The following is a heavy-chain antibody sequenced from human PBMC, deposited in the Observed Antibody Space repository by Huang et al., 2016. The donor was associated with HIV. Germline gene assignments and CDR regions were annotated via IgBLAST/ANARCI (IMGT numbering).Heavy chain of an antibody. J-gene: IGHJ6*02. CDR2: INPSVGTE. D-gene: IGHD6-6*01. V-gene: IGHV1-69*18. CDR1: GGTFSTYA. Sequence: QVQLVQSGAEVKKPGSSVKVSCKASGGTFSTYAISWVRQAPGQGLEWKGRINPSVGTENYARKYQGTVTITADELTSTAYMELSSLRSEDTALYYCARGRTRSSLYDSYYGLDVWGQGTTVTVSS. CDR3: ARGRTRSSLYDSYYGLDV.